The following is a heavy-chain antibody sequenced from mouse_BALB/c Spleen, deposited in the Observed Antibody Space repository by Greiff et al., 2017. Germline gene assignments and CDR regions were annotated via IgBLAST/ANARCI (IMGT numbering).Heavy chain of an antibody. CDR2: IDPENGNT. CDR3: ARRNRYDDAMDY. J-gene: IGHJ4*01. D-gene: IGHD2-14*01. Sequence: VQLQQSGAELVRPGALVKLSCKASGFNIKDYYMHWVKQRPEQGLEWIGWIDPENGNTIYDPKFQGKASITADTSSNTAYLQLSSLTSEDTAVYYCARRNRYDDAMDYWGQGTSVTVSS. V-gene: IGHV14-1*02. CDR1: GFNIKDYY.